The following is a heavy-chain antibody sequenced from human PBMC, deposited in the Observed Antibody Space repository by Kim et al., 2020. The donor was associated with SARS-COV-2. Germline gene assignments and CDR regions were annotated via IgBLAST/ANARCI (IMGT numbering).Heavy chain of an antibody. J-gene: IGHJ3*02. CDR3: ARSYYYDSSGYQSDAFDI. CDR1: GGTFSSYA. V-gene: IGHV1-69*04. D-gene: IGHD3-22*01. CDR2: IIPIFGIA. Sequence: SVKVSCKASGGTFSSYAISWVRQAPGQGLEWMGRIIPIFGIANYAQKFQGRVTITADKSTSTAYMELSSLRSEDTAVYYCARSYYYDSSGYQSDAFDIWGQGTMVTVSS.